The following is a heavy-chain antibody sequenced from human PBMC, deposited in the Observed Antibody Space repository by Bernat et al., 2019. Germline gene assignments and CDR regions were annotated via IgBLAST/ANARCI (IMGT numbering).Heavy chain of an antibody. CDR1: GFTFSSYS. V-gene: IGHV3-21*01. Sequence: EVQLVESGGGLVKPRGSLRLSCAASGFTFSSYSMNWVRQAPGKGLEWVSSISSSSSYIYYADSVKGRFTISRDNAKNSLYLQMNSLRAEDTAVYYCATLPDFWSGYYGFDYWGQGTLVTVSS. J-gene: IGHJ4*02. CDR3: ATLPDFWSGYYGFDY. D-gene: IGHD3-3*01. CDR2: ISSSSSYI.